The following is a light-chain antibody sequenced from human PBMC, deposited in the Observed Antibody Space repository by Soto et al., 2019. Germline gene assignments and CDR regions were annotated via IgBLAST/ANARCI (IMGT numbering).Light chain of an antibody. CDR2: KAS. J-gene: IGKJ1*01. V-gene: IGKV1-5*03. Sequence: DIQMTQSPSTLSASVGDRVTITCRDSQSISTWLAWYQQEPGKAPKLLIHKASSLQSGVPSRFSGSGSGTDFTLTISSLHPDDFATYYCQQYNSYRTFGQGTKVDIK. CDR1: QSISTW. CDR3: QQYNSYRT.